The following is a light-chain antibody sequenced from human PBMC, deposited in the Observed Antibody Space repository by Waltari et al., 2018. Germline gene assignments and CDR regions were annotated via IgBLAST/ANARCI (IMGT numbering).Light chain of an antibody. CDR2: EGS. CDR3: CSYAGSSTYVV. J-gene: IGLJ2*01. V-gene: IGLV2-23*01. CDR1: SRDVGSYNL. Sequence: QSAQTQPASVSGSPGQSLPIPCTGTSRDVGSYNLVSWYQQHPGKAPKLMIYEGSKRPSGVSNRFSGSKSGNTASLTISGLQAEDEADYYCCSYAGSSTYVVFGGGTKLTVL.